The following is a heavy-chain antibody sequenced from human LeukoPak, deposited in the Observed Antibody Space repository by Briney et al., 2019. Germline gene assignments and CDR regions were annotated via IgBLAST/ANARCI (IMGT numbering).Heavy chain of an antibody. D-gene: IGHD3-22*01. V-gene: IGHV3-48*02. CDR1: GFTFSSYA. Sequence: PGGSLRLSCAASGFTFSSYAMHWVRQAPGKGLEWVSYISSSSSTIYYADSVKGRFTFSRDNAKNSLYLQMNSLRDADTAVYYCARAPHYYDNDDLAYYYGMDVWGQGTTVTVSS. CDR2: ISSSSSTI. CDR3: ARAPHYYDNDDLAYYYGMDV. J-gene: IGHJ6*02.